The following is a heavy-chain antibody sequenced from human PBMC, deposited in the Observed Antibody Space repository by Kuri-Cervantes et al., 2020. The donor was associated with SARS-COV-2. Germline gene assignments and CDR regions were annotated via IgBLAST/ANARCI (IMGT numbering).Heavy chain of an antibody. CDR1: GFTFSSYE. Sequence: GGSLRLSCAASGFTFSSYEMNWVRQAPGKGLEWVSYISSSGSTIYYADSVKGRFTISRDNAKNSLYLQMNSLRAEDTAVYYCAKVLVPAAPTKHGYYYGMDVWGQGTTVTVSS. CDR3: AKVLVPAAPTKHGYYYGMDV. V-gene: IGHV3-48*03. J-gene: IGHJ6*02. D-gene: IGHD2-2*01. CDR2: ISSSGSTI.